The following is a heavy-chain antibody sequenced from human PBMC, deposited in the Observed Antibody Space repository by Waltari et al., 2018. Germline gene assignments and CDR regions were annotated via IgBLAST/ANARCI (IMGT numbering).Heavy chain of an antibody. Sequence: AASGFSFRSFWMFWIRQRPGGGLEWVARIDGDGSNRNYADFAKGRFTITRDNAKDTLYLQMTSLTPEDTAVYFCVRSNYCFDYWGQGTLVTVSS. CDR2: IDGDGSNR. CDR1: GFSFRSFW. V-gene: IGHV3-74*01. D-gene: IGHD1-7*01. CDR3: VRSNYCFDY. J-gene: IGHJ4*02.